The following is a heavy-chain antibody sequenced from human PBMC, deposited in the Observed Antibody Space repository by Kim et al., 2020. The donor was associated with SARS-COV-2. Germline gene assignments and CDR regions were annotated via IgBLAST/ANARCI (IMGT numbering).Heavy chain of an antibody. D-gene: IGHD1-1*01. Sequence: GGSLRLSCAASGFTFSDYYMSWIRQAPGKGLEWVSYISSSGSTIYYADSVKGRFTISRDNAKNSLYLQMNSLRAEDTAVYYCARTNSAAYYYGMDVWGQGTTVTVSS. J-gene: IGHJ6*02. CDR2: ISSSGSTI. CDR3: ARTNSAAYYYGMDV. CDR1: GFTFSDYY. V-gene: IGHV3-11*01.